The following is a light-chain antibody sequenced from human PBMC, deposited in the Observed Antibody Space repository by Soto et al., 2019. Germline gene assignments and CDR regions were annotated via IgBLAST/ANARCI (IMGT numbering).Light chain of an antibody. V-gene: IGKV3-15*01. CDR3: QQHSHWPPWT. CDR1: QSVSSN. Sequence: IVMTHSPATLSVSPWERATLSCRSSQSVSSNLAWYQQKPGQAPRLLIYGASTRATGIPARFSGSGSGTEFTLTISSLEPEDFAVYYCQQHSHWPPWTFGQGTKVDIK. CDR2: GAS. J-gene: IGKJ1*01.